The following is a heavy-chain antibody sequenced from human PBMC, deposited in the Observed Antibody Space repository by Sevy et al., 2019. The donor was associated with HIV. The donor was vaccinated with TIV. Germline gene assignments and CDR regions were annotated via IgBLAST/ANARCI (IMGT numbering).Heavy chain of an antibody. Sequence: GGSLRLSCAASGFTFSSYAMSWVRQAPGKGLEWVSAISGSGGSTYYADSVKGRFTISRDNSKNTLYLQMNSLRAEDTAVYCSAGPCGGASRRGYYYYGMDVWGQGTTVTVSS. CDR3: AGPCGGASRRGYYYYGMDV. J-gene: IGHJ6*02. CDR2: ISGSGGST. D-gene: IGHD2-21*01. V-gene: IGHV3-23*01. CDR1: GFTFSSYA.